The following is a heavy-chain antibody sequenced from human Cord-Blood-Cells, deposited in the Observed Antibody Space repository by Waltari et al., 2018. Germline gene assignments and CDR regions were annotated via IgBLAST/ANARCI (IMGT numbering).Heavy chain of an antibody. Sequence: QVQLVQSGAEVKKPGASVKVSCKASGYTFTSYGISWVRPAPGQGLEWMGWISAYNGNTNYAQKLQGRVTMTTDTSTSTAYMELRSLRSDDTAVYYCAREIKDTYYDFWSGYYWDYWGQGTLVTVSS. J-gene: IGHJ4*02. V-gene: IGHV1-18*04. CDR3: AREIKDTYYDFWSGYYWDY. CDR2: ISAYNGNT. CDR1: GYTFTSYG. D-gene: IGHD3-3*01.